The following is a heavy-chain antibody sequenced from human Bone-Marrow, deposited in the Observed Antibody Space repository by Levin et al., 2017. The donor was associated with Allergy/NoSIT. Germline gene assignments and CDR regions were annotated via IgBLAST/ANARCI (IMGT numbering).Heavy chain of an antibody. Sequence: SGPTLVKPTQTLTLTCTFSGFSLSTSGVGVGWIRQPPGKALEWLALIYWDDDKRYSPSLKSRLTITKDTSKNQVVLTMTNMDPVDTATYYCARRVPAGGGWYFDYWGQGTLVTVSS. J-gene: IGHJ4*02. CDR3: ARRVPAGGGWYFDY. D-gene: IGHD2-2*01. V-gene: IGHV2-5*02. CDR1: GFSLSTSGVG. CDR2: IYWDDDK.